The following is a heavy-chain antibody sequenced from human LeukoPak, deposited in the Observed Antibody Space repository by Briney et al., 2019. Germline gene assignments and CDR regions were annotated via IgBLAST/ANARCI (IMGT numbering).Heavy chain of an antibody. CDR1: GGSISSSSYY. J-gene: IGHJ5*02. V-gene: IGHV4-39*07. CDR3: ARGGWFGVLFRYNWFDP. Sequence: PSETLSLTCTVSGGSISSSSYYWGWLRQPPGRGLEWIGSIYYSGSTYYNPSLKSRVTISVDTSKNQFSLKLNFVTAADTAVYYCARGGWFGVLFRYNWFDPWGQGTLVTVSS. CDR2: IYYSGST. D-gene: IGHD3-10*01.